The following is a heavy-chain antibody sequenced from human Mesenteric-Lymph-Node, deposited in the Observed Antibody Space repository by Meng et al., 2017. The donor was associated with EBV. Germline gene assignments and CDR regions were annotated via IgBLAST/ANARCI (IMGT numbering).Heavy chain of an antibody. D-gene: IGHD2-2*01. CDR3: ARDLNAHFDY. J-gene: IGHJ4*02. V-gene: IGHV3-33*01. CDR2: IWYDGSNQ. Sequence: QVQLVESGGGVVQPGRSLRLSCAASGFTFSSYGMHWVRQVPGKGLEWVAVIWYDGSNQYYADSVKGRFTISRDNSKNTLYLQMNSLRAEDTAVYYCARDLNAHFDYWGQGTLVTVSS. CDR1: GFTFSSYG.